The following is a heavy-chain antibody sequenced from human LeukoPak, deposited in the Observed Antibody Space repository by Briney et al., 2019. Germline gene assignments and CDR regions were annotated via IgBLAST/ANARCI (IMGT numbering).Heavy chain of an antibody. Sequence: GGSLRLSCAASGFTFSSYEMNWVRQAPGKGLEWVAYISSSGSNIYYADSVKGRFTISRDNAKNSLYLQMNSLRAEDTAVYYCARAYYYYMDVWGKGTTVTISS. CDR3: ARAYYYYMDV. CDR2: ISSSGSNI. CDR1: GFTFSSYE. V-gene: IGHV3-48*03. J-gene: IGHJ6*03.